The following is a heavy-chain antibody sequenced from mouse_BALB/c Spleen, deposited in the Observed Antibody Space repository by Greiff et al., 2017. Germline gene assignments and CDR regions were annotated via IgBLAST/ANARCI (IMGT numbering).Heavy chain of an antibody. D-gene: IGHD1-1*01. Sequence: VQLQQSGAELVRSGASVKLSCTASGFNIKDYYMHWVKQRPEQGLEWIGWIDPENGDTEYAPKFQGKATMTADTSSNTAYLQLSSLTSEDTAVYYCNAGVRSYWGQGTLVTVSA. J-gene: IGHJ3*01. CDR2: IDPENGDT. V-gene: IGHV14-4*02. CDR3: NAGVRSY. CDR1: GFNIKDYY.